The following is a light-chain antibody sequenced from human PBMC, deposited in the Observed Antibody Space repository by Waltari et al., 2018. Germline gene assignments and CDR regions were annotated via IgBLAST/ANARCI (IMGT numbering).Light chain of an antibody. CDR2: EDN. V-gene: IGLV6-57*03. CDR3: QSYDSSNQV. CDR1: SGSIASNY. J-gene: IGLJ3*02. Sequence: NFMLTQPHSVSESPGKTVTISCTRSSGSIASNYVQWYQQRPGSAPTTVIYEDNQRPSGAPDRFSGSIDSSSNSASRTSAGLKTEDEADYYCQSYDSSNQVFGGGTKLTVL.